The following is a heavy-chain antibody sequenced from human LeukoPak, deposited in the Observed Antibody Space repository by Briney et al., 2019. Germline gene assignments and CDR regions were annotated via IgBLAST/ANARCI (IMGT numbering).Heavy chain of an antibody. CDR1: GGSISSYY. CDR2: IYYSGST. J-gene: IGHJ3*02. D-gene: IGHD4-17*01. CDR3: ATQQTTRGAFDI. Sequence: SETLSLTCTVSGGSISSYYWSWIRQPPGKGLGWIGYIYYSGSTNYNPSLKSRVTISVDTSKNQFSLKLSSVTAADTAVYYCATQQTTRGAFDIWGQGTMVTVSS. V-gene: IGHV4-59*01.